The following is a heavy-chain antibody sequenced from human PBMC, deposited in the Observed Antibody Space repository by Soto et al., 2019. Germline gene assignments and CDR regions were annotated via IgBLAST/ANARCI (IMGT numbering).Heavy chain of an antibody. J-gene: IGHJ4*02. D-gene: IGHD2-15*01. CDR3: AKDGVTCCSGGSCYEDSFDY. Sequence: EVQLLESGGGLVQPGGSLRLSCAASGFTFSSYAMSWVRQAPGKGLEWASAISGSGGSTYYADSVKGRFTISRDNSKNTLYLQMNSLRAEDTAVYYCAKDGVTCCSGGSCYEDSFDYWGQGNLVTLSS. CDR1: GFTFSSYA. V-gene: IGHV3-23*01. CDR2: ISGSGGST.